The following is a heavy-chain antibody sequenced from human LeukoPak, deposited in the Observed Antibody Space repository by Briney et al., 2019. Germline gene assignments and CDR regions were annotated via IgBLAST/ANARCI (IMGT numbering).Heavy chain of an antibody. J-gene: IGHJ4*02. CDR3: ARAMIRGEYYFDY. D-gene: IGHD3-16*01. CDR1: GGSISSGGYY. Sequence: SETLSLTCTVSGGSISSGGYYWSWIRQHPGKGLEWIGYIFYSGSTYYNPSLKSRVTISVDTSKNQFSLKLSSVTAADTAVYYCARAMIRGEYYFDYWGQGTLVTVSS. V-gene: IGHV4-31*03. CDR2: IFYSGST.